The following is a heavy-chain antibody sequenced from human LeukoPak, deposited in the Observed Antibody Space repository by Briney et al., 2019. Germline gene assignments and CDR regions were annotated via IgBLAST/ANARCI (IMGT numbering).Heavy chain of an antibody. CDR2: INNDGSGT. CDR1: GYRFGNYF. Sequence: GGSLRLSCTGSGYRFGNYFMHWVRQAPGKGLEWVSRINNDGSGTTYAAPAKGRFTISRDNAKNTLYLQMNSLRAEDTAVYYCARRGYDRSPYYYYYMDVWGKGTTVTVSS. V-gene: IGHV3-74*01. D-gene: IGHD1-14*01. CDR3: ARRGYDRSPYYYYYMDV. J-gene: IGHJ6*03.